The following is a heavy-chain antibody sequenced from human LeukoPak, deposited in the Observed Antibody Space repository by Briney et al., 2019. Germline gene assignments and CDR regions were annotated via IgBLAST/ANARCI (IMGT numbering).Heavy chain of an antibody. CDR1: GGSVSSGNYY. D-gene: IGHD6-13*01. V-gene: IGHV4-61*01. J-gene: IGHJ4*02. Sequence: PSQTLSLTCTVSGGSVSSGNYYWSWIRQPPGKGLEWIGFMSNSGHTDSNASLKSRVTISVDTSKNQFSLKLKSVTAADTAVYYCARVSVAGTGPDYWGQGTLVTVSS. CDR3: ARVSVAGTGPDY. CDR2: MSNSGHT.